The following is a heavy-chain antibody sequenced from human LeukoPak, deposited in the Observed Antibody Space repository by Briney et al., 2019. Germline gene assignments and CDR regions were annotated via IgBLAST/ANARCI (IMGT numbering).Heavy chain of an antibody. CDR1: GFSFSNHG. D-gene: IGHD3-10*01. Sequence: GGSLRLSCAVSGFSFSNHGMHWVRQAPGKRLEWVAVIWDDGNNKRYANSVNGRFTISRDNTENTLYLQMNGLTAEDTAMYYCARDSYQDYYGRFDPWGQGTLVIVSS. CDR2: IWDDGNNK. V-gene: IGHV3-33*01. CDR3: ARDSYQDYYGRFDP. J-gene: IGHJ5*02.